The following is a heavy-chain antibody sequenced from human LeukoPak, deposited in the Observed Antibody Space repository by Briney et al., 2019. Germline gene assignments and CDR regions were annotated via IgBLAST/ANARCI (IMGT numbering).Heavy chain of an antibody. CDR3: ARRGSGTYFLDY. CDR2: IYYSGST. D-gene: IGHD1-26*01. J-gene: IGHJ4*02. V-gene: IGHV4-59*08. CDR1: GGSISSYY. Sequence: KPSETLSLTCTVSGGSISSYYWSWIRQPPGKGLEWIGYIYYSGSTNYNPSLKSRVTISVDTSKNQFSLKLSSVTAADTAVYYWARRGSGTYFLDYWGQGTLVTVSS.